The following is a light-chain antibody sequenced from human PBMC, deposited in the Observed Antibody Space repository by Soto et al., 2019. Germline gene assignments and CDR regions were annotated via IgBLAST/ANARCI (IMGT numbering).Light chain of an antibody. CDR3: QQSYSTPIT. J-gene: IGKJ5*01. CDR2: AAS. V-gene: IGKV1-39*01. CDR1: QSISSY. Sequence: QMTQSPSSLSASVGDRVTTTCRASQSISSYLNWYQQKPGKAPKLLIYAASSLQSGVPSRFSGSGSGTDFTLTISSLQPEDFATYYCQQSYSTPITFGHGTRLE.